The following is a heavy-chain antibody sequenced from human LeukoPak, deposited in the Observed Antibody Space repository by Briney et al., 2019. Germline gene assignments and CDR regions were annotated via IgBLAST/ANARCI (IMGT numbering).Heavy chain of an antibody. CDR2: ISCSSSTI. V-gene: IGHV3-48*02. D-gene: IGHD6-25*01. J-gene: IGHJ4*02. CDR1: GFTFSSYR. CDR3: AGDLGAAAASAFDS. Sequence: GGSLRLSCAASGFTFSSYRMNWVRQAPGKGLEWVSYISCSSSTIYYADSVKGRFTISRDKPKNSLYLQMNSLRDEDTAVYYCAGDLGAAAASAFDSWGQGTLVTVSS.